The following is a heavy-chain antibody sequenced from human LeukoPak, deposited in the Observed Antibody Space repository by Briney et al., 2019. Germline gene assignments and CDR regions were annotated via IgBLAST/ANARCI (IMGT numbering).Heavy chain of an antibody. CDR3: ARDRSSTVTTGFWFDP. D-gene: IGHD4-11*01. Sequence: ASAKVSCKASGYTFTSYGISWVRQAPGQGLEWMGWISDYNGNTNYAQKLQGRVTMTTDTSTSTAYMELRSLRSDDTAVYYCARDRSSTVTTGFWFDPWGQGTLVTVSS. CDR1: GYTFTSYG. J-gene: IGHJ5*02. CDR2: ISDYNGNT. V-gene: IGHV1-18*01.